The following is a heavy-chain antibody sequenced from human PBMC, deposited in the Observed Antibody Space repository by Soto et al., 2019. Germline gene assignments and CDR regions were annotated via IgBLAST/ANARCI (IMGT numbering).Heavy chain of an antibody. V-gene: IGHV4-61*01. J-gene: IGHJ4*02. Sequence: WETLSLTCTVPGGSVSSGSYYWSWIRQPPGKGLEWIGYIYYSGSTNYNPSLKSRVTISVDTSKNQFSLKLSSVTAADTAVYYCARDTSTTWFQGLFDYWGQGTLVTVSS. CDR2: IYYSGST. CDR1: GGSVSSGSYY. D-gene: IGHD1-7*01. CDR3: ARDTSTTWFQGLFDY.